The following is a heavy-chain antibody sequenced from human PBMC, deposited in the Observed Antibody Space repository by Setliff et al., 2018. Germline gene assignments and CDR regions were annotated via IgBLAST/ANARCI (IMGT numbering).Heavy chain of an antibody. CDR1: GFTFSGSA. D-gene: IGHD6-13*01. Sequence: LRLSCAASGFTFSGSAMHWVRQSPGKGLEWVAVIWYDGSQKYHADSVKGRFTVSRDNSKNTLYLQMNSLRAEDTAVYYCARSQYNSRWYVIGAFDYWGQGALVTVSS. CDR2: IWYDGSQK. J-gene: IGHJ4*02. CDR3: ARSQYNSRWYVIGAFDY. V-gene: IGHV3-33*01.